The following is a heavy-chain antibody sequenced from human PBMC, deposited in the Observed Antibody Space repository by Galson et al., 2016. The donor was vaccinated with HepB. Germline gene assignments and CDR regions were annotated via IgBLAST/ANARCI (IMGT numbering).Heavy chain of an antibody. D-gene: IGHD3-22*01. V-gene: IGHV3-23*01. CDR3: AREGPYLNSGYYYGFDY. Sequence: SLRLSCAASEFTFNNYPMSWVRQAPGRGQEWVSTIRGSGIITSYADSVKGRFTISRDSSTNTLYLQMNSLRAEDTAVYYCAREGPYLNSGYYYGFDYWGQGTQVTVSS. CDR1: EFTFNNYP. J-gene: IGHJ4*02. CDR2: IRGSGIIT.